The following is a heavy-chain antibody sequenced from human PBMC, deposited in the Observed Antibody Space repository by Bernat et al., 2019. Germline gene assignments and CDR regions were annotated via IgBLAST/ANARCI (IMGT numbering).Heavy chain of an antibody. CDR2: IGTAGDT. V-gene: IGHV3-13*04. CDR3: ARMGDHDAFDI. CDR1: GFTFSSYD. D-gene: IGHD2-21*02. J-gene: IGHJ3*02. Sequence: EVQLVESGGGLVQPGGSLRLSCAASGFTFSSYDMHWVRQATGKGLECVSAIGTAGDTYYPGSVKGRFTISRENAKNSLYLQMNSLRAGDTAVYYCARMGDHDAFDIWGQGTMVTVSS.